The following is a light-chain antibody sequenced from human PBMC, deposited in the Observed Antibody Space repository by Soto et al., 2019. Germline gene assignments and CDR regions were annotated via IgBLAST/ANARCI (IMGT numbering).Light chain of an antibody. J-gene: IGKJ1*01. Sequence: EVVLTQSPATLSLSPGERATLSCRASESIGNYLAWYQQKPGQAPRLLIYGASSRATGIPDRFSGSGSGTDFTLTISRLEPADFAVYYCQQYGSSPWTFGQGTKVEIK. CDR2: GAS. V-gene: IGKV3-20*01. CDR1: ESIGNY. CDR3: QQYGSSPWT.